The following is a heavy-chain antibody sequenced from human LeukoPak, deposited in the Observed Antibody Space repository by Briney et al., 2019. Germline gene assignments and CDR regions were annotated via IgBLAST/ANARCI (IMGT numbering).Heavy chain of an antibody. CDR1: GFIVSSNY. Sequence: GGSLRLSCAASGFIVSSNYMSWVRRAPGKGLEWVSVIYSGGTTYYTDSVKGRFTISRDNSNNTLYLQMNSLRAEDTAVYYCARGPVTRFEIWGQGTMVTVSS. J-gene: IGHJ3*02. D-gene: IGHD4-17*01. CDR2: IYSGGTT. CDR3: ARGPVTRFEI. V-gene: IGHV3-53*01.